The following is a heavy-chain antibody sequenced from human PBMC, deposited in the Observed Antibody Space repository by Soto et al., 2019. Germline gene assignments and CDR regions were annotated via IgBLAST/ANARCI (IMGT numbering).Heavy chain of an antibody. CDR3: ARQDYSTTWYLNY. CDR1: GFTFSTYS. J-gene: IGHJ4*02. V-gene: IGHV3-23*01. D-gene: IGHD6-13*01. Sequence: PGGSLGLSCAASGFTFSTYSMNWVRQAPGKGLEWVSVISGSAGATYYADSVKGRFTISRDNSKNTLYLQMNSLRAEDTAVYYCARQDYSTTWYLNYWGQGTLVTVSS. CDR2: ISGSAGAT.